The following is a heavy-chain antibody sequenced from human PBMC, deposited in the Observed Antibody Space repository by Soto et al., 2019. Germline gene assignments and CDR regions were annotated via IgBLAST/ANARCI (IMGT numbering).Heavy chain of an antibody. CDR2: ISLYSDGT. CDR1: GYTFSNYG. Sequence: QVQLVQSGGEVKRPGASVKVSCKTSGYTFSNYGITWVRQAPGQPLEWLGWISLYSDGTNYAQKFQCRVSMTTDTSTTKAYMELRSLRSDDTAVYYCARVVPGAEAWFGPWGQGTLVTVSS. CDR3: ARVVPGAEAWFGP. D-gene: IGHD2-2*01. V-gene: IGHV1-18*01. J-gene: IGHJ5*02.